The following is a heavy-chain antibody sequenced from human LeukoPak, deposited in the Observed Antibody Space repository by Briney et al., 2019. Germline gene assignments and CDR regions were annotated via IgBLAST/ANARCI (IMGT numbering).Heavy chain of an antibody. V-gene: IGHV1-46*01. Sequence: ASVKVSCKASGYTFTSYYMHWVRQAPGQGLEWMGIINPSGGSTSYAQKFQGRVTMTRDTSTSTVYMELSSLRFEDTAVYYCARQVVPAAIDYWGQGTLVTVSS. CDR2: INPSGGST. J-gene: IGHJ4*02. CDR3: ARQVVPAAIDY. CDR1: GYTFTSYY. D-gene: IGHD2-2*01.